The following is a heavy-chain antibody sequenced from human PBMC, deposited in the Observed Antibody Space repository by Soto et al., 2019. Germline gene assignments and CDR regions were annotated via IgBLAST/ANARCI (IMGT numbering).Heavy chain of an antibody. D-gene: IGHD3-3*01. Sequence: PSQTLSLTCAISGDSVSESSVSWNWIRQSPSRGLEWLGRTNYGSKWSYAYTESVRSRITISADTSKNQFSLHLTSMTAEDTAVYYCARGATPYYDFWSGYYYYMDVWGKGTTVTVSS. CDR2: TNYGSKWSY. CDR1: GDSVSESSVS. J-gene: IGHJ6*03. V-gene: IGHV6-1*01. CDR3: ARGATPYYDFWSGYYYYMDV.